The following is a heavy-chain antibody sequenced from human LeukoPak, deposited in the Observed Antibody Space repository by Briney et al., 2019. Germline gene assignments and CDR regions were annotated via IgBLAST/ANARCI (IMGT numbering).Heavy chain of an antibody. CDR1: EYTFTGYY. J-gene: IGHJ4*02. D-gene: IGHD3-16*01. CDR2: INPNSGGT. V-gene: IGHV1-2*02. Sequence: ASVKVSCKASEYTFTGYYMHWVRQAPGQGLEWMGWINPNSGGTNYAQKFQGRVTMTRDTSISTAYMELSRLRSDDTAVYYCARDLPSLRYRGPRYYFDYWGQGTLVTVSS. CDR3: ARDLPSLRYRGPRYYFDY.